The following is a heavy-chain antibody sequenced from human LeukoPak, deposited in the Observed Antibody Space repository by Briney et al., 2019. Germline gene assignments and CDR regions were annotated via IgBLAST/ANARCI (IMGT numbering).Heavy chain of an antibody. Sequence: SQTLSLTCAISGDSVSSNSVAWNWIRQSPSRGLEWLGRTYYRSKWYNDYAVSVKSRVTINPDTSKNQFSLEVNSVTPEDTAVNYCARKLSGAFDIWGQGTMVTVSS. CDR3: ARKLSGAFDI. CDR2: TYYRSKWYN. CDR1: GDSVSSNSVA. V-gene: IGHV6-1*01. D-gene: IGHD2/OR15-2a*01. J-gene: IGHJ3*02.